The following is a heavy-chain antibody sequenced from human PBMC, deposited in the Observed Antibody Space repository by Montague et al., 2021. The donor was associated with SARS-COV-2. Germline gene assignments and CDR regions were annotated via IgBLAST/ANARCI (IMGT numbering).Heavy chain of an antibody. D-gene: IGHD4-17*01. CDR2: IHHRGNT. V-gene: IGHV4-30-2*01. CDR1: GGSVSSGGYS. J-gene: IGHJ4*02. CDR3: ASYRDYGDYY. Sequence: TLSLTCAVSGGSVSSGGYSWFWIREPPGKGLEWIRHIHHRGNTYYNPSLKSRATISGDRPKNQFSLRVTSVSAADTAVYSCASYRDYGDYYWGQGILVTVSS.